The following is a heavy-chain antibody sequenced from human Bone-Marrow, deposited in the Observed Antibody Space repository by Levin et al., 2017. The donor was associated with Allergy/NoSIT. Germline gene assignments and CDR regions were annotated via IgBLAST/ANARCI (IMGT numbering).Heavy chain of an antibody. V-gene: IGHV3-48*03. CDR1: GFTFSTYE. Sequence: PGESLKISCATSGFTFSTYEMNWVRQAPGRGLEWLSHISSSANTKYYADSVKGRFTVSRDNAKNSMYLQMNSLRLEDTGVYYCARDVRDGASVTIFGTGMDVWGQGTTVTVSS. CDR3: ARDVRDGASVTIFGTGMDV. CDR2: ISSSANTK. J-gene: IGHJ6*02. D-gene: IGHD3-3*01.